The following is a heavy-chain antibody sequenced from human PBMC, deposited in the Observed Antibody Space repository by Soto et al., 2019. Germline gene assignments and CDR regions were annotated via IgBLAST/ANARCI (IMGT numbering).Heavy chain of an antibody. CDR2: VYYSGTT. J-gene: IGHJ4*02. Sequence: WTWIRQSPGRGLEWIGYVYYSGTTKYNTSLKSRATISVDTTNNQFSLRLGPMTPADTAVYYCARDYWANEKRFESWGQGTLVTVSS. D-gene: IGHD2-8*02. V-gene: IGHV4-59*01. CDR3: ARDYWANEKRFES.